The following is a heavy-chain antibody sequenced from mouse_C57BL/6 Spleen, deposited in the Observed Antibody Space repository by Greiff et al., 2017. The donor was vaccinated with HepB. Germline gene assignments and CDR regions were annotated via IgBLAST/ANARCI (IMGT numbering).Heavy chain of an antibody. CDR3: TRDYYGSSYGAFDV. CDR2: IYPRDGST. D-gene: IGHD1-1*01. Sequence: VQLQQSDAELVKPGASVKISCKVSGYTFTDHTIHWMKQRPEQGLEWIGYIYPRDGSTKYNEKFKGKATLTADKSSSTAYMELRSLTSEDSAVYYCTRDYYGSSYGAFDVWGTGTTVTVSS. V-gene: IGHV1-78*01. J-gene: IGHJ1*03. CDR1: GYTFTDHT.